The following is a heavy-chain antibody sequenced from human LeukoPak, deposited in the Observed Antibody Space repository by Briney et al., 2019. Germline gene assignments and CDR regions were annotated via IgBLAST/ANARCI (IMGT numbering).Heavy chain of an antibody. CDR3: ARDSLLWFGELDASFSY. Sequence: PGGSLRLSCAASGFTFSSYSMNWVRQAPGKGLEWVSSISSSSSYIYYADSVKGRFTISRDNAKNSLYLQMNSLRAEDTAVYYCARDSLLWFGELDASFSYWGQGTLVTVSS. D-gene: IGHD3-10*01. V-gene: IGHV3-21*01. J-gene: IGHJ4*02. CDR2: ISSSSSYI. CDR1: GFTFSSYS.